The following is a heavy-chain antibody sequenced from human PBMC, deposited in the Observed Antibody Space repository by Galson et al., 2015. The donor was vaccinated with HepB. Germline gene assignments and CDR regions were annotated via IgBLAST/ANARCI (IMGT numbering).Heavy chain of an antibody. CDR1: GDSVSSTSAT. CDR2: TYYKSKYYN. V-gene: IGHV6-1*01. Sequence: CAISGDSVSSTSATWNWIRQSPSRGLEWLGRTYYKSKYYNDYAVSVRSRITINPDTSKNQFSLQLSSVTPEDTAVYYCARVVDTAMGRFDYWSQGTLVTVSS. D-gene: IGHD5-18*01. J-gene: IGHJ4*02. CDR3: ARVVDTAMGRFDY.